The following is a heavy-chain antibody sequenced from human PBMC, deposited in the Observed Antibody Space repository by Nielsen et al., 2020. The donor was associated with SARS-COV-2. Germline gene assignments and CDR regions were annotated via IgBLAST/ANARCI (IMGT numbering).Heavy chain of an antibody. CDR3: AREGPYCSGGSCYPGGVDY. Sequence: GESLKISCAASGFTFSSYGMHWVRQAPGKGLEWVAVIWYDGSNKYYADSVKGRFTISRDNSKNTLYLQMNSLRAEDTAVYYCAREGPYCSGGSCYPGGVDYWGQGTLATASS. CDR1: GFTFSSYG. J-gene: IGHJ4*02. V-gene: IGHV3-33*01. CDR2: IWYDGSNK. D-gene: IGHD2-15*01.